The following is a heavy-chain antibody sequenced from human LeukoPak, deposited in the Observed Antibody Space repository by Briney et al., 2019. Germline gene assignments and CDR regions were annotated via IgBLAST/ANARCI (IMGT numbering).Heavy chain of an antibody. Sequence: GRSLRLSCTASGFTFSSYEMNWVRQAPGKGLEWVSYISSSGSTIYYADSVKGRFTISRDNAKNSLYLQMNSLRAEDTAVYYCARVIPGDSDLDYWGQGTLVTVSS. V-gene: IGHV3-48*03. D-gene: IGHD2-21*02. CDR1: GFTFSSYE. J-gene: IGHJ4*02. CDR3: ARVIPGDSDLDY. CDR2: ISSSGSTI.